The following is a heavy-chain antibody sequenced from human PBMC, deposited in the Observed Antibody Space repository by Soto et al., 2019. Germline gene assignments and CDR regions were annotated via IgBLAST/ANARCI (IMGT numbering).Heavy chain of an antibody. Sequence: PPETPSLTCSVSGDSISSGNYYWSLIRQPPGKGLEWIGFIYYSGSTYYNPSLKSRVTVSVDTSKNQFSLKLSSVTAADTAGYYCARAEFSTRPAFYGASCDVEYWGHGTLVT. D-gene: IGHD4-17*01. V-gene: IGHV4-30-4*01. CDR2: IYYSGST. CDR1: GDSISSGNYY. J-gene: IGHJ4*01. CDR3: ARAEFSTRPAFYGASCDVEY.